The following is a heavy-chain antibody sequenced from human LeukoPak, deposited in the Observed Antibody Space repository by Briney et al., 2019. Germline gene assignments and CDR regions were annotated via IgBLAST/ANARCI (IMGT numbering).Heavy chain of an antibody. CDR3: ARDGRSGWYSDN. V-gene: IGHV3-20*04. D-gene: IGHD6-19*01. Sequence: GGSLRLSCAASGFNLDDYGMSWVRQGPGKGLEWVAGISWNGGSTDYADSMKGRFTISRDSAMKTLYLQMNSLRAEDTALYYCARDGRSGWYSDNWGQGTLVTVSS. CDR2: ISWNGGST. CDR1: GFNLDDYG. J-gene: IGHJ4*02.